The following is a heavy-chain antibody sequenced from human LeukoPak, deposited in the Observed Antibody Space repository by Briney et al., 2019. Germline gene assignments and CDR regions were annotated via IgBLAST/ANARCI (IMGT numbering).Heavy chain of an antibody. Sequence: GGSLRLSCAASGFTFSSYWMSWVRQAPGKGLEWVANIKQDGSEKYYVDSVKGRFTISRDNAKNSLYLQMNSLRAEDTAVYYCARTPFDRDFWSGSSHFDYWGQGTLVTVSS. CDR2: IKQDGSEK. CDR1: GFTFSSYW. D-gene: IGHD3-3*01. V-gene: IGHV3-7*01. J-gene: IGHJ4*02. CDR3: ARTPFDRDFWSGSSHFDY.